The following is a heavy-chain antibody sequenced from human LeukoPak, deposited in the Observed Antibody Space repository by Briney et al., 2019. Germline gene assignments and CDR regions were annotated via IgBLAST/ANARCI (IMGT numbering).Heavy chain of an antibody. V-gene: IGHV4-61*02. CDR2: IYASGST. CDR1: GGSISSGSYY. D-gene: IGHD3-22*01. Sequence: SETLSLTCTVSGGSISSGSYYWSWIRQPAGKGLEWIGRIYASGSTNYNPSLKSRVTISGDTSKNQFSLKLSSVTAADTAVYYCARGGWNKFDYWGQGTLVTVSS. CDR3: ARGGWNKFDY. J-gene: IGHJ4*02.